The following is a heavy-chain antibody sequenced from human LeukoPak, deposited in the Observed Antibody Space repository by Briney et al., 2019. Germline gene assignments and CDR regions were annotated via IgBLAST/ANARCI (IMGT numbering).Heavy chain of an antibody. J-gene: IGHJ6*02. Sequence: SETLSLTCAVYGGSFSGYYWSWIRQPPGKGLEWIGEINHSGSTNYNPSLKSRVTISVDTPKNQFSLKLSSVTAADTAVYYCARSPRITIFGVVRSYYYGMDVWGQGTTVTVSS. CDR1: GGSFSGYY. CDR2: INHSGST. CDR3: ARSPRITIFGVVRSYYYGMDV. D-gene: IGHD3-3*01. V-gene: IGHV4-34*01.